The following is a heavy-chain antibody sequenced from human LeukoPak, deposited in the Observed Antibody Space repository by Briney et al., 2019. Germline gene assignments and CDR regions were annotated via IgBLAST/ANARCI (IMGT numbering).Heavy chain of an antibody. CDR1: GFTFSSSA. CDR2: LSGSGAGT. J-gene: IGHJ6*04. CDR3: AELGITMIGGV. Sequence: GGSLRLSCAASGFTFSSSAMSWVRQAPGKGLEWVSALSGSGAGTYYADSVKGRFTISRDNAKNSLYLQMNSLRAEDTAVYYCAELGITMIGGVWGKGTTVTISS. V-gene: IGHV3-23*01. D-gene: IGHD3-10*02.